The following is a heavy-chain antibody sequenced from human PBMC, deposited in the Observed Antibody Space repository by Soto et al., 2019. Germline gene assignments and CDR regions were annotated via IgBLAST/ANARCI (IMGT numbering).Heavy chain of an antibody. Sequence: QVQLVQSGAEVKKPGASVKVSCKASGYTFTSYDINWVRQATGQGLEWMGWMNPNSGNTGYAQKFQGRVTMTRNTSIRTAYMELGSLRSEDTAVYYCARGREAAAGGYSYYYGMDVWGQGTTVTVSS. CDR2: MNPNSGNT. D-gene: IGHD6-13*01. CDR1: GYTFTSYD. CDR3: ARGREAAAGGYSYYYGMDV. J-gene: IGHJ6*02. V-gene: IGHV1-8*01.